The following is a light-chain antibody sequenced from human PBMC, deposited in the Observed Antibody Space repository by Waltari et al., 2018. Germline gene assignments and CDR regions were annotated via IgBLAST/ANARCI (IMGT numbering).Light chain of an antibody. J-gene: IGKJ1*01. V-gene: IGKV1-5*01. CDR2: KPS. Sequence: IQVTQSPSTLSASVGDRVTITCRATQSISNWLAWYQQKPGKAPKLLIYKPSTLESGVPSRFSDSGSGTEFTLTISSLQPDDFATYFCQQYNNYTPKTFGQGTKVDIK. CDR1: QSISNW. CDR3: QQYNNYTPKT.